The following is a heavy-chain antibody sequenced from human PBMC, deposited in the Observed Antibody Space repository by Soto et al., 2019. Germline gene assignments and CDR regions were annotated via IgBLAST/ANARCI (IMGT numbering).Heavy chain of an antibody. CDR2: IYPDDSNT. D-gene: IGHD2-2*01. Sequence: HGESLKISCKGSGYCFYGYWIGWVRQMPGKGLEWMGIIYPDDSNTRYSPSFQGQVTISADKSISTAYLQWSSLKASDTGMYYCARFGGSTFSKPQSDYWGQGTLVTVSS. J-gene: IGHJ4*02. CDR1: GYCFYGYW. CDR3: ARFGGSTFSKPQSDY. V-gene: IGHV5-51*01.